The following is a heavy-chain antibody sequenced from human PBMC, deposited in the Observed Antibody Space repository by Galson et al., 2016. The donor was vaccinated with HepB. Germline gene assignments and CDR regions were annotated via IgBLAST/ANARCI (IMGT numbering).Heavy chain of an antibody. Sequence: PVKVSCKASGVTFRSYIITWVRRAPGQGLEWMGGIIPIFHNVKSAQKFQGRVIITADASTSTAYMELSSLRPEDTAVYYCATKPRYCSGENCYYFGMDVWGQGTTVTVSS. J-gene: IGHJ6*02. CDR1: GVTFRSYI. D-gene: IGHD2-15*01. CDR3: ATKPRYCSGENCYYFGMDV. CDR2: IIPIFHNV. V-gene: IGHV1-69*13.